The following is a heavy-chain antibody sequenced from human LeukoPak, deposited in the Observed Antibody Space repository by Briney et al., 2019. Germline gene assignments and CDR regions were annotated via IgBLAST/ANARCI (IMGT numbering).Heavy chain of an antibody. J-gene: IGHJ4*02. V-gene: IGHV3-30*02. CDR2: IRYDGNNK. CDR3: ARVRSAAAGPLDY. CDR1: GFTFSDYS. Sequence: GGSLRLSCAASGFTFSDYSMHWVRQAPGKGLNWVAFIRYDGNNKYYADSVKGRFTISRDNAKKSLYLQMNRLRADDTAVYHCARVRSAAAGPLDYWGQGTLVTVSS. D-gene: IGHD6-13*01.